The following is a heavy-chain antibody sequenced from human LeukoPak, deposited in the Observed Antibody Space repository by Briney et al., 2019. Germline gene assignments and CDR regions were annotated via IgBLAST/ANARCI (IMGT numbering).Heavy chain of an antibody. CDR2: IATEGGST. J-gene: IGHJ3*02. D-gene: IGHD1-26*01. CDR1: GFSFSSYA. V-gene: IGHV3-64D*06. Sequence: GGSLRLSCSASGFSFSSYAMHWVRQAPGKGLEYVSAIATEGGSTYYSDSVKGRFTISRYNSRNTLYLHMSSLRAEDTAVYYCVKDGSGSQIWGQGTMVTVSS. CDR3: VKDGSGSQI.